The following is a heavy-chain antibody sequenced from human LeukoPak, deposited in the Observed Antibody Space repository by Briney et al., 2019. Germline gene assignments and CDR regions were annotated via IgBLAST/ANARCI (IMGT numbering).Heavy chain of an antibody. CDR1: GYTFTGYY. J-gene: IGHJ5*02. D-gene: IGHD2-15*01. CDR3: ARDLAEDHNWFDP. CDR2: INPNSGGT. V-gene: IGHV1-2*04. Sequence: ASVKVSCKASGYTFTGYYMHWVRQAPGQGLEWMGWINPNSGGTNYAQKFQGWVTMTRDTSISTAYMELSRLRSDDTAVYYCARDLAEDHNWFDPWGQGTLVTVSS.